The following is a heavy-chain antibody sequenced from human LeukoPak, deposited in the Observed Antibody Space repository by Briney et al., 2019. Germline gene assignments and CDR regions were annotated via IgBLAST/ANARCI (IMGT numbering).Heavy chain of an antibody. D-gene: IGHD3-9*01. CDR2: ISYDGSNK. Sequence: GGSLRLSCAASGFTFSSYAMHWVRQAPGKGLEWVAVISYDGSNKYYADSVKGRFTISRDNSKNTLYLQMNSLRAEDTAVYYCASNKPLRYFDWLLPSFDYWGQGTLVTVSS. V-gene: IGHV3-30*04. CDR3: ASNKPLRYFDWLLPSFDY. J-gene: IGHJ4*02. CDR1: GFTFSSYA.